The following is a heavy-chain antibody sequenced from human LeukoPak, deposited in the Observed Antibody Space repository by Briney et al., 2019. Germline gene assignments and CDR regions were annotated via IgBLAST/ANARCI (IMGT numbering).Heavy chain of an antibody. Sequence: GGSLRLSCVASGFTFEEYGMSWVRQSAGKGRGWGSSINWHGGSTHYAESVKGRFTISRDNAKNSLFLEMNSLRAEDTGLYYCARANYSPYYFDYWGQGTRVTLSS. J-gene: IGHJ4*02. V-gene: IGHV3-20*04. D-gene: IGHD4-11*01. CDR3: ARANYSPYYFDY. CDR2: INWHGGST. CDR1: GFTFEEYG.